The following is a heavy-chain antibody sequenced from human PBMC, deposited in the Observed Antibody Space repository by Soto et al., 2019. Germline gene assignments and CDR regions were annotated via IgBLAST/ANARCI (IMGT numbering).Heavy chain of an antibody. CDR2: ILYDGSTE. Sequence: QVQLVESGGCVVQPGRSLRLSCSASGFTFRTFPMLWVRQAPGKGREWVAVILYDGSTEYYADSVKGRFTISRDNSENTVFLQMNRLRPEDTAVYYCASVDYGDDVYANWGQGTLVTVSS. J-gene: IGHJ4*02. CDR1: GFTFRTFP. D-gene: IGHD4-17*01. V-gene: IGHV3-30-3*01. CDR3: ASVDYGDDVYAN.